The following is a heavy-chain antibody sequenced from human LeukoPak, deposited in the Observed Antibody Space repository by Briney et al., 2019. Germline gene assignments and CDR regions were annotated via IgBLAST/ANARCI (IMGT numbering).Heavy chain of an antibody. CDR2: ISWNSGSI. J-gene: IGHJ4*02. CDR3: AKDYSGSYWGPYYFDY. V-gene: IGHV3-9*01. CDR1: GFTFDDYA. Sequence: PGGSLRLSCAASGFTFDDYAMHWVRQAPGKGLEWVSGISWNSGSIGYADSVKGRFTISRDNAKNSLYLQMNSLRAEDTALYYCAKDYSGSYWGPYYFDYWAREPWSPSPQ. D-gene: IGHD1-26*01.